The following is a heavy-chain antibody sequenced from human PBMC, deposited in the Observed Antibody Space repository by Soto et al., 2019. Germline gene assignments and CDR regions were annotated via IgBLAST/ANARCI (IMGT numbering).Heavy chain of an antibody. V-gene: IGHV1-18*04. CDR2: ISAYNGNT. CDR1: GYTFTSYG. J-gene: IGHJ5*02. CDR3: ARDPSYDILTGHNRFDP. Sequence: ASVKVSCKASGYTFTSYGISWVRQAPGQGLEWMGWISAYNGNTNYAQKLQGRVTMTTDTSTSTAYMELRSLRSDDTAVYYCARDPSYDILTGHNRFDPWGQGTLVTVSS. D-gene: IGHD3-9*01.